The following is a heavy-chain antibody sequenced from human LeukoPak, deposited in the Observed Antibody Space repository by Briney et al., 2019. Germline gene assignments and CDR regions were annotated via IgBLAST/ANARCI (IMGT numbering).Heavy chain of an antibody. CDR2: IYTSGST. V-gene: IGHV4-4*07. J-gene: IGHJ6*03. CDR3: ARERLGYCSSTSCYDYYYYYMDV. D-gene: IGHD2-2*01. Sequence: SETLSLTCTVSGGSISSYYWSWIRQPAGKGLEWIGRIYTSGSTNYNPSLKSRVTMSVDTSKNQFSLKLSSVTAADTAVYYCARERLGYCSSTSCYDYYYYYMDVWGKGTTVTISS. CDR1: GGSISSYY.